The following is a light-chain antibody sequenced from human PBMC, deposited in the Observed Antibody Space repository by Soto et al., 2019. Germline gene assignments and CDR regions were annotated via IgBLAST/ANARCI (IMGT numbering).Light chain of an antibody. J-gene: IGLJ1*01. CDR2: DVS. CDR1: SSDIGDYNY. Sequence: QSALTQPASVSGSPGRSITISCTGTSSDIGDYNYVSWYQQHPGKAPKLMIYDVSNRPSGVSNRFSGSKSGTTASLTISGLQAEDEADYYCSSYTSRSTPLLFGTGTKVTVL. V-gene: IGLV2-14*03. CDR3: SSYTSRSTPLL.